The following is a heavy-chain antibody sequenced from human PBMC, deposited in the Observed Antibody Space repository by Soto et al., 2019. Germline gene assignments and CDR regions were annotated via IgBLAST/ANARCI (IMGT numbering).Heavy chain of an antibody. CDR2: IYYSGST. D-gene: IGHD3-10*01. CDR3: ATRTDYYYGSGSLGGMDV. CDR1: GGSISSGSYY. Sequence: QVQLQESGPGLVKPSQTLSLTCTVSGGSISSGSYYWSWIRQLPGKGLEWIGYIYYSGSTYYNPTLKSRVTTSVDTSKNRFPVKLNSVTAADTAVYYCATRTDYYYGSGSLGGMDVWGQGTTVTVSS. V-gene: IGHV4-31*03. J-gene: IGHJ6*02.